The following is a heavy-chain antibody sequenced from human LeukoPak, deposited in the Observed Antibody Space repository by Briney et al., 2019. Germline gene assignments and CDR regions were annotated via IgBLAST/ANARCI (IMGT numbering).Heavy chain of an antibody. Sequence: SETLSLTCTVSGGSISSYYWSWIQQPPGKGLEWIGYIYYSGSTNYNPSLKSRVTISVDTSKNQFSLKLSSVTAADTAVYYCARVADCTNGVCYSDYYYYMDVWGKGTTVTVSS. V-gene: IGHV4-59*01. CDR3: ARVADCTNGVCYSDYYYYMDV. J-gene: IGHJ6*03. CDR1: GGSISSYY. D-gene: IGHD2-8*01. CDR2: IYYSGST.